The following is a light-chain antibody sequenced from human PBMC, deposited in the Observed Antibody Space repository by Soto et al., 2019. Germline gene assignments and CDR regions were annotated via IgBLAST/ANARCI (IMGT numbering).Light chain of an antibody. CDR2: KAS. J-gene: IGKJ1*01. CDR3: QQYNSHVA. Sequence: DIQMTQSPSTLSASVGDRVTITCRASQSISSWLAWYQQKPGKAPKLLIYKASSLESGVPSRFSGSGSGTEFTLTISSLQPDDFATYYCQQYNSHVASGQGTKVEIK. CDR1: QSISSW. V-gene: IGKV1-5*03.